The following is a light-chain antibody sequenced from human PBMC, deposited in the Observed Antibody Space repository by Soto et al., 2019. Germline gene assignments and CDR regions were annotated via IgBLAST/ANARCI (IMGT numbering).Light chain of an antibody. CDR1: QSISSW. Sequence: DIPMTQSPSTLSASIGDTVTITCRANQSISSWLAWYQQKPGKAPKLLISEGSSLESGVPSRFGGSGSGTEFTHTISSLQPDDLATYDCQQYNSSPLTFGGGTKVEIK. CDR3: QQYNSSPLT. J-gene: IGKJ4*01. V-gene: IGKV1-5*01. CDR2: EGS.